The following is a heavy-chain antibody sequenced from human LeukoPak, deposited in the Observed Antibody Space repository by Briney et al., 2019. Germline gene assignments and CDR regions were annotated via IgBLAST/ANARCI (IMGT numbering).Heavy chain of an antibody. Sequence: ASVKVSCKASGYTFTSYGISWVRQAPGQGLEWMGWINPNSGGTNYAQKFQGRVTMTRDTSISTAYMELSSLRSEDTAVYYCARAATDDAFDIWGQGTMVTVSS. D-gene: IGHD5-12*01. CDR3: ARAATDDAFDI. CDR1: GYTFTSYG. V-gene: IGHV1-2*02. CDR2: INPNSGGT. J-gene: IGHJ3*02.